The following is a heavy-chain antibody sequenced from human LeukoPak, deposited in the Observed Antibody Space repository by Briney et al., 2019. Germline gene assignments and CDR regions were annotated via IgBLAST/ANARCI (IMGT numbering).Heavy chain of an antibody. CDR2: ITPIFGFA. CDR3: ARAPFYFDSSGYSMDAFDT. Sequence: SVKVSCKASGGTFSNHAVSWVRQAPGQGLEWMGGITPIFGFANYAQKFQGRVTIATDGSTSTAYMELSSLRSEDTAVYYCARAPFYFDSSGYSMDAFDTSGQGTTVTVSS. D-gene: IGHD3-22*01. CDR1: GGTFSNHA. V-gene: IGHV1-69*05. J-gene: IGHJ3*02.